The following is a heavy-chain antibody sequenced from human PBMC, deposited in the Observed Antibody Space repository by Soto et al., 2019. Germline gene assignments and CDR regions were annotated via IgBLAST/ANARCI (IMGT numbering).Heavy chain of an antibody. J-gene: IGHJ3*02. V-gene: IGHV1-8*01. CDR2: MNHDTGST. CDR1: GYTFTTYD. Sequence: QVQLVQSGAEVKKPGASVKVSCKASGYTFTTYDLNWVRQATGQGLEWMGWMNHDTGSTGYAQKFQGRVTTTRNTSINTANMELSSLRPEDTAVYYCATNYDCWSGHSLSREDAFDIWGQGTLVTVSS. D-gene: IGHD3-3*01. CDR3: ATNYDCWSGHSLSREDAFDI.